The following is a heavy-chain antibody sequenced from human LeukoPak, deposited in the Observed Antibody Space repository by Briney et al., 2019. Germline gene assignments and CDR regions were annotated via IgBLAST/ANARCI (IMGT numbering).Heavy chain of an antibody. Sequence: ASVKVSCKASGYTFTGYYMHWVRQAPGQGLEWMGWINPNSGGTNYAQKFQGRVTMTRDTSISTAYMELSRLRSDDTAVYYCARPVVPALEDNWFDPWGQGTLVTVSS. J-gene: IGHJ5*02. CDR2: INPNSGGT. D-gene: IGHD2-2*01. CDR3: ARPVVPALEDNWFDP. CDR1: GYTFTGYY. V-gene: IGHV1-2*02.